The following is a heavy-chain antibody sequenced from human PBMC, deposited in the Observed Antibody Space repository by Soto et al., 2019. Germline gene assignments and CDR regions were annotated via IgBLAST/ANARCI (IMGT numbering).Heavy chain of an antibody. V-gene: IGHV1-3*01. D-gene: IGHD2-15*01. CDR1: GYTFTSYA. Sequence: QVQLVQSGAEVKKPGASVKVSCKASGYTFTSYAMHWVRQAPGQRLEWMGWINAGNGNTKYSQKFQGRVTITRDTSASTAYMELSSLRSEDTAVYYCATPLLGYCSGGSCYPSAGYGVDVWGQGTTVTVSS. J-gene: IGHJ6*02. CDR2: INAGNGNT. CDR3: ATPLLGYCSGGSCYPSAGYGVDV.